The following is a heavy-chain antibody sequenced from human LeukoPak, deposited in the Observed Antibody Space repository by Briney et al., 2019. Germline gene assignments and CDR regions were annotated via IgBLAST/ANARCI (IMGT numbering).Heavy chain of an antibody. CDR1: GFSFNTYW. V-gene: IGHV3-7*01. D-gene: IGHD3-16*02. CDR3: VRGGLYHYSGTSGDY. J-gene: IGHJ4*02. Sequence: PGGSLRLSCAASGFSFNTYWMTWVRQAPGKGLEWVPNVNQGGSETYYVDSVKGRFIISRDNAKNSMYLQMNSLRAEDTAVYYCVRGGLYHYSGTSGDYWGQGTLVTVSS. CDR2: VNQGGSET.